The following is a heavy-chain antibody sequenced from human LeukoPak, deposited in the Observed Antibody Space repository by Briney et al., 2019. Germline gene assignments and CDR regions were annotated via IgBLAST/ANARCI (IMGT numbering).Heavy chain of an antibody. Sequence: PGGSLRLSCAASGFTFSSYEMNWVRQTPGEGLEWLSYISSSGVTMYYADPVKGLFIISRDNAKKSLYLQMNSLRADDTAVYYCARGGPRERRAGSNPFDYWGQGTLVTVSS. CDR2: ISSSGVTM. V-gene: IGHV3-48*03. D-gene: IGHD5-24*01. CDR1: GFTFSSYE. J-gene: IGHJ4*02. CDR3: ARGGPRERRAGSNPFDY.